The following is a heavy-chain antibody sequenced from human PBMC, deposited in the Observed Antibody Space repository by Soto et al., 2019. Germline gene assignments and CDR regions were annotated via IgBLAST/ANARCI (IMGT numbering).Heavy chain of an antibody. CDR3: TTNYDSSGYYYMEFDY. V-gene: IGHV3-9*01. D-gene: IGHD3-22*01. Sequence: EVQLVESGGGLVQPGRSLRLSCAASGFTFDDYAMHWVRQAPGKGLEWVSGISWNSGSIGYADSVKGRFTISRDNAKNSLYLQMNSLKTEDTAVYYCTTNYDSSGYYYMEFDYWGQGTLVTVSS. J-gene: IGHJ4*02. CDR1: GFTFDDYA. CDR2: ISWNSGSI.